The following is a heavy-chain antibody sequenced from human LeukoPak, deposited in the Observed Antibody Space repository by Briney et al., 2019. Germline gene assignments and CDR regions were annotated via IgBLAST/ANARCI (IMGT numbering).Heavy chain of an antibody. CDR2: ISSSSRYI. CDR3: AKDSIVLMVYAFYFDY. CDR1: GFSFNTYS. J-gene: IGHJ4*02. Sequence: PGGSLRLSCAASGFSFNTYSMNWVRQTPGKGLEWVSSISSSSRYIYYADSVKGRFTISRDNAKNSLYLQMNSLRAEDTAVYYCAKDSIVLMVYAFYFDYWGQGTLVTVSS. V-gene: IGHV3-21*01. D-gene: IGHD2-8*01.